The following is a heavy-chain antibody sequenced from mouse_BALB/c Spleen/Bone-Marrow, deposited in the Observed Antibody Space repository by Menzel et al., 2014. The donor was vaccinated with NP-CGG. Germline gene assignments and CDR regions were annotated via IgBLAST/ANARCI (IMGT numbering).Heavy chain of an antibody. CDR1: GYTFTSYW. D-gene: IGHD1-1*01. CDR2: INPSTGYT. V-gene: IGHV1-7*01. J-gene: IGHJ1*01. Sequence: QVQLQQSGAELAKPGASVKMSCKASGYTFTSYWMHWVKQRPGQGLEWIGYINPSTGYTEYNQKFKDKATLTADKSSSTAYMQLSSLTSEDSAVYYCAREYYGSSGYFDVWGAGTTVTVSS. CDR3: AREYYGSSGYFDV.